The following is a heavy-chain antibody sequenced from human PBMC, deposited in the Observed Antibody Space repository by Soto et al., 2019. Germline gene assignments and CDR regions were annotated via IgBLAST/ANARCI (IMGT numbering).Heavy chain of an antibody. D-gene: IGHD2-8*01. Sequence: SETLSLTCTVSGGSISSSSYYWGWIRQPPGKGLEWIGSIYYSGSTYYNPSLKSRVTISVDTSKNQFSLKLSSVTAADTAVYYCARPEGYCTNGVCYKKDDDAFDIWGQGTMVTVSS. CDR2: IYYSGST. J-gene: IGHJ3*02. V-gene: IGHV4-39*01. CDR3: ARPEGYCTNGVCYKKDDDAFDI. CDR1: GGSISSSSYY.